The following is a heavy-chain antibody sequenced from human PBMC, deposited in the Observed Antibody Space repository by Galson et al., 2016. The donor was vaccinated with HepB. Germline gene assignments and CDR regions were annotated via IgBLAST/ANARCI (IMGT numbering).Heavy chain of an antibody. V-gene: IGHV3-33*01. D-gene: IGHD6-6*01. CDR2: IWYDGINK. CDR1: GFTFSSHG. Sequence: SLRLSCAASGFTFSSHGMHWVRQAPGKGPEWMAVIWYDGINKYYGDSVQGRFTISRDNSRNTLYLQMNSLRAEDTAVYYCARDLGGSSCLDYWGQGTLVTVSS. J-gene: IGHJ4*02. CDR3: ARDLGGSSCLDY.